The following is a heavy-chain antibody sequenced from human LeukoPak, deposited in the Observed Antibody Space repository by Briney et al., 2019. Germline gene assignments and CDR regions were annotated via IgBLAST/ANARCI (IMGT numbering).Heavy chain of an antibody. CDR2: ISGSGGST. CDR3: ARPITGTTSVEFDAFDI. Sequence: GGSLRLSCAASGFTFSSYAMSWVRQAPGKGLEWVSSISGSGGSTYYADSMRGRFTISRDNSKNTLYLQMNSLRAEDTAVYYCARPITGTTSVEFDAFDIWGQGTMVTVSS. J-gene: IGHJ3*02. CDR1: GFTFSSYA. D-gene: IGHD1-7*01. V-gene: IGHV3-23*01.